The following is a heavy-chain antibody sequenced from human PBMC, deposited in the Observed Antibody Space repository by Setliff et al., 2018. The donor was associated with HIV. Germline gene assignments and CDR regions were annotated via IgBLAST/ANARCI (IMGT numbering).Heavy chain of an antibody. CDR3: ARESYYDSSGPLFH. Sequence: QPGGSLRLSCAASGFTFSSYAMHWVRQAPGKGLEWVAVISYDGSNKYYADSVKGRFTISRDNAKNSLYLQMNSLRAEDTAVYYCARESYYDSSGPLFHWGQGTLVTVSS. J-gene: IGHJ4*02. D-gene: IGHD3-22*01. V-gene: IGHV3-30*04. CDR1: GFTFSSYA. CDR2: ISYDGSNK.